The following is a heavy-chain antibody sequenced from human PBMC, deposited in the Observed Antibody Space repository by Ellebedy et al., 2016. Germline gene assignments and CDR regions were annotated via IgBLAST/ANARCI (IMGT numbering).Heavy chain of an antibody. J-gene: IGHJ6*02. Sequence: ASVKVSXXASGYTFINHDITWVRQAPGQGLEWMGGSSTTNSAQKFQGRVTMTTDTSTSTAYMELRTLRFDDTAVYYCVRDTPDDDFGAYYYFGMDVWGQGTTVTVFS. V-gene: IGHV1-18*01. D-gene: IGHD4-17*01. CDR2: SSTT. CDR1: GYTFINHD. CDR3: VRDTPDDDFGAYYYFGMDV.